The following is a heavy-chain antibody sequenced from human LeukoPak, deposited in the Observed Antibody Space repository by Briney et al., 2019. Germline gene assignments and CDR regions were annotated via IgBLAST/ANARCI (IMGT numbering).Heavy chain of an antibody. V-gene: IGHV4-59*12. D-gene: IGHD5-18*01. CDR1: GGSISSYY. CDR2: IYYSGST. CDR3: AREGYSYGIDY. Sequence: SETLSLTCTVSGGSISSYYWSWIRQPPGKGLEWVGYIYYSGSTNYNPSLKSRVTISVDTSKNQFSLKLSSVTAADTAVYYCAREGYSYGIDYWGQGTLVTVSS. J-gene: IGHJ4*02.